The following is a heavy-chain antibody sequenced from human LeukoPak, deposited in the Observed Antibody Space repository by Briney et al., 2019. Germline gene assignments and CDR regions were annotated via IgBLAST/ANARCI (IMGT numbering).Heavy chain of an antibody. V-gene: IGHV4-34*01. CDR3: ARRKTGTTLFYYYYYMDV. J-gene: IGHJ6*03. CDR1: GGSFSGYY. CDR2: INHSGST. D-gene: IGHD1-1*01. Sequence: SETLSLTCAVYGGSFSGYYWTWIRQPPGKGLEWIGEINHSGSTNYNPSLKSRVTISVDTSKNQFSLKLSSVTAADTAVYYCARRKTGTTLFYYYYYMDVWGKGTTVTISS.